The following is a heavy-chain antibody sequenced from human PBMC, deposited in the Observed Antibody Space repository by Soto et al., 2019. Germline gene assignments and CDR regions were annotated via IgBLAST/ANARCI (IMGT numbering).Heavy chain of an antibody. CDR3: ARVIVKENIAVAGTSGVGFDY. CDR1: GGSFSGCY. J-gene: IGHJ4*01. D-gene: IGHD6-19*01. CDR2: INDSGST. Sequence: SETLSLTCAVYGGSFSGCYWSWIRQPPGKGLEWIGEINDSGSTSYNPSLKSRVTMSVDTSKNQFSLRLSSVTAADTAVYYCARVIVKENIAVAGTSGVGFDYWGHGTLVTVSS. V-gene: IGHV4-34*01.